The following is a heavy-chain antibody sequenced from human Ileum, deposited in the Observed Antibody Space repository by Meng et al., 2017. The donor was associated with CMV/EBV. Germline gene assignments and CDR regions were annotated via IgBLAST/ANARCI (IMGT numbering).Heavy chain of an antibody. D-gene: IGHD1-26*01. CDR3: VAYLVGVGGRGY. Sequence: GSLRLSCTVSGGSVSSGSYYWSWIRQPPGKGLEWIGYIYYSGSTNYNPSLKSRVTISADTSKNQFSLKLTSVTAADTAVYFCVAYLVGVGGRGYWGQGTVVTVSS. J-gene: IGHJ1*01. CDR2: IYYSGST. V-gene: IGHV4-61*01. CDR1: GGSVSSGSYY.